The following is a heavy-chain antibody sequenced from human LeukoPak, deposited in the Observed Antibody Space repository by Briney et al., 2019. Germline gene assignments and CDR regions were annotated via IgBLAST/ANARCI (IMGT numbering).Heavy chain of an antibody. J-gene: IGHJ6*02. CDR3: ARGNDGLNV. V-gene: IGHV3-48*03. D-gene: IGHD4-17*01. CDR1: GFTFSSYE. CDR2: ISSSGNTI. Sequence: PGGSLRPSCATSGFTFSSYEMNWVRQAPGKGLEWVSYISSSGNTIYYPDSVKGRFTVSRDNAKNSLYLQMNSLRAEDSAVYFCARGNDGLNVWGHGTTVTVSS.